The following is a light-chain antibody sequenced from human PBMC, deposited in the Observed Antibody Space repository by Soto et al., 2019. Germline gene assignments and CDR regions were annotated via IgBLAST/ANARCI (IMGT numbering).Light chain of an antibody. CDR2: IDD. CDR3: ATWDDSLNAAV. Sequence: QSALTQPPSLSGTPGQRVTISCSGSTSNIAGNTVHWYQHLPETAPKLLIYIDDQRPSGVPDRFSGSKSGTSASLAISCLQSEDEADYYCATWDDSLNAAVFGGGTKLTVL. J-gene: IGLJ7*01. CDR1: TSNIAGNT. V-gene: IGLV1-44*01.